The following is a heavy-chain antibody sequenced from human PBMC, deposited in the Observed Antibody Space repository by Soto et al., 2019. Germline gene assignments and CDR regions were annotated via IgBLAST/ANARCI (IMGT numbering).Heavy chain of an antibody. J-gene: IGHJ6*02. CDR1: GFTFSSYE. CDR3: AREKYSSSRNNYYGMDV. D-gene: IGHD6-13*01. V-gene: IGHV3-48*03. CDR2: ISSSGSTI. Sequence: GGSLRLSCAASGFTFSSYEMNWVRQAPGKGLEWVSYISSSGSTIYYADSVKGRFTISRDNAKNSLYLQMNSLRAEDTAVYYCAREKYSSSRNNYYGMDVWGQGTTVTVSS.